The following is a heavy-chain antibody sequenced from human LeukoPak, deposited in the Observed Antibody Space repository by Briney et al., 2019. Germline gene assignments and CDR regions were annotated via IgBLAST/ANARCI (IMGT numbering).Heavy chain of an antibody. V-gene: IGHV4-59*01. J-gene: IGHJ4*02. CDR3: ARGSGSYSV. D-gene: IGHD3-10*01. CDR2: IYYSGST. Sequence: SETLSLTCTVSGGSINNYYWSWIRQTPGKGLEWIGYIYYSGSTKYNPSLKSRVTISVDTSKNQFSLKLSSVTAADTAVYYCARGSGSYSVWGQGTLVTVSS. CDR1: GGSINNYY.